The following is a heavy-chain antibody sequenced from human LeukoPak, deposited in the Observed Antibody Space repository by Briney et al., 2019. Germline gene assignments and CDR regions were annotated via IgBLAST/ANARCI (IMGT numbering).Heavy chain of an antibody. J-gene: IGHJ4*02. D-gene: IGHD2-21*02. Sequence: PSETLSLTCTVSGGSISSSSYYWGWIRQPPGKGLEWIGSIYYSGSTYYNPSLKSRVTISVDTSKNQFSLKLSSVTAADTAVYYCASGESIVVVTAPYWPFDYWGQGTLVTVSS. CDR1: GGSISSSSYY. CDR2: IYYSGST. V-gene: IGHV4-39*01. CDR3: ASGESIVVVTAPYWPFDY.